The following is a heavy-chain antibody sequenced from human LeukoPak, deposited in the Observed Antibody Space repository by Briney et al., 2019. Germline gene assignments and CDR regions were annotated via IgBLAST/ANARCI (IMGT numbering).Heavy chain of an antibody. CDR1: GGSISSSSYY. CDR3: ARHGEQQLGR. CDR2: IYYSGST. V-gene: IGHV4-39*01. D-gene: IGHD6-13*01. Sequence: SETLSLTCTVSGGSISSSSYYWGWIRQPPGKGLEWIGSIYYSGSTYYNPSLKSRVTISVDTSKNQFSLKLSSVTAADTAVYYCARHGEQQLGRWGQGTLVTVSS. J-gene: IGHJ4*02.